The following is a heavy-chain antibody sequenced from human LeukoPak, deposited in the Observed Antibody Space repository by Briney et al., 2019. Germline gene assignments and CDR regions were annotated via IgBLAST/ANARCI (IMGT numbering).Heavy chain of an antibody. CDR1: GGTFSSYA. D-gene: IGHD3-10*01. V-gene: IGHV1-69*13. Sequence: VASVKVSCKASGGTFSSYAISWVRQAPGQGLEWMGGIIPIFGTANYAQKFQGRVTITADESTSTAYMELSSLRSEDTAVYYCARGFDFTGPFDCWGQGTLVTVSS. CDR3: ARGFDFTGPFDC. CDR2: IIPIFGTA. J-gene: IGHJ4*02.